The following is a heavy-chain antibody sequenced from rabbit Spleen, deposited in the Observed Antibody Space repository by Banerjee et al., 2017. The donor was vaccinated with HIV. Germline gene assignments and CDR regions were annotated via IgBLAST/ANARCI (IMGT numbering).Heavy chain of an antibody. Sequence: QEQLVESGGGLVKPGASLTISCKASGLDFSVGDVMCWVRQAPGKGLEWIGCINIVTGRAVYANWASGRFTFSKTSSTTVTLQMTSLTAADTATYFCARGSAMMTMVVTGFYLNLWGQGTLVTVS. V-gene: IGHV1S45*01. CDR1: GLDFSVGDV. CDR3: ARGSAMMTMVVTGFYLNL. CDR2: INIVTGRA. J-gene: IGHJ4*01. D-gene: IGHD2-1*01.